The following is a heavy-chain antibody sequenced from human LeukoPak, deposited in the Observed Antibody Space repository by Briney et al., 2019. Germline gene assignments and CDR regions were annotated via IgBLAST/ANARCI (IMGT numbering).Heavy chain of an antibody. D-gene: IGHD5-12*01. CDR3: AGDYESNLAFDI. CDR1: GFSFSNCS. V-gene: IGHV3-21*01. Sequence: MPGGSLRLSCAASGFSFSNCSMNWVRQAPGKGLEWVSSISSSSTYIYYADSLEGRFTISRDNVRNSLYLQMNSLRAEDTAVYYCAGDYESNLAFDIWGQGTMVTVSS. J-gene: IGHJ3*02. CDR2: ISSSSTYI.